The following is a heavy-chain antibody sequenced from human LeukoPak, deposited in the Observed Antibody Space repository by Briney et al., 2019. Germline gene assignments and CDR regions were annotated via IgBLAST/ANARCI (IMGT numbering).Heavy chain of an antibody. J-gene: IGHJ4*02. CDR1: GFTVSSNY. Sequence: PGGSLRLSCAASGFTVSSNYMSWVRQAPGKGLEWVSVIYSGGSTYYADSVKGRFTISRDNSKNTLYLQMNSLRAEDTAVYYCVRGWSTVSYYFQYWGQGTLVTVSS. CDR2: IYSGGST. D-gene: IGHD3-3*01. V-gene: IGHV3-66*01. CDR3: VRGWSTVSYYFQY.